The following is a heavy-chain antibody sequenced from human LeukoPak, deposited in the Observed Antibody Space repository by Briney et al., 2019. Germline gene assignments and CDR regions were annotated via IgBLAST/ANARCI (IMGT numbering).Heavy chain of an antibody. CDR1: GGTFSSYA. D-gene: IGHD1-1*01. V-gene: IGHV1-69*05. J-gene: IGHJ5*02. Sequence: SVKVSCKASGGTFSSYAISWVRQAPGQGLEWMGGIIPIFGTANYAQKFQGRVTITTDESTSTAYMELSSLRSEDTAVYYCARDSSVVYNWNDGGWFDPWGQETLVTVSS. CDR2: IIPIFGTA. CDR3: ARDSSVVYNWNDGGWFDP.